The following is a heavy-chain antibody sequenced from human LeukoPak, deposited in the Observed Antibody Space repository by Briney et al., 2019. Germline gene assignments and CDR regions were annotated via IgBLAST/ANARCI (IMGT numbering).Heavy chain of an antibody. CDR3: ARDPLNYYGSGSYY. CDR2: IYSGGST. CDR1: EFSVGSNY. J-gene: IGHJ4*02. D-gene: IGHD3-10*01. V-gene: IGHV3-66*01. Sequence: GGSLRLSCAASEFSVGSNYMTWVRQAPGKGLEWVSLIYSGGSTYYADSVKGRFTISRDNSKNTLYLQMNSLRAEDTAVYYCARDPLNYYGSGSYYRGQGTLVTVSS.